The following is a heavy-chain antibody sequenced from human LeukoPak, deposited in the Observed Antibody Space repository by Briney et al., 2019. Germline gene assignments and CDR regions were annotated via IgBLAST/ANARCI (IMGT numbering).Heavy chain of an antibody. CDR3: ARDFYDTSGYYYDY. V-gene: IGHV3-21*01. D-gene: IGHD3-22*01. Sequence: GGSLRLSCAASGFIFSSNAMSWVRQAPGKGLEWVSSVSGSSSYKYYADSVKGRFTISRDNAKNSLYLQMNSLRAEDTAVYYCARDFYDTSGYYYDYWGQGTLVTVSS. J-gene: IGHJ4*01. CDR2: VSGSSSYK. CDR1: GFIFSSNA.